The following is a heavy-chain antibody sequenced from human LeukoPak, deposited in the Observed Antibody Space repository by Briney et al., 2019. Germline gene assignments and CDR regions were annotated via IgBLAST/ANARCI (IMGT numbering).Heavy chain of an antibody. Sequence: GGSLRLSCAASGFTFSSYGMHWVRQAPGKGLEWVAFIRYDGSNKYYADSVKGRFTISRDNSKNTLYLQMKSLRAEDTAVYYCAKDYYDSSGYYFRLNYSYYYMDVWGKGTTVTISS. J-gene: IGHJ6*03. CDR2: IRYDGSNK. CDR1: GFTFSSYG. D-gene: IGHD3-22*01. CDR3: AKDYYDSSGYYFRLNYSYYYMDV. V-gene: IGHV3-30*02.